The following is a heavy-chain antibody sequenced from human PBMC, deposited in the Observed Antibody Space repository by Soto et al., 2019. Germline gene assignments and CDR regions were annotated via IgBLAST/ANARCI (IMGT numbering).Heavy chain of an antibody. D-gene: IGHD2-15*01. CDR2: IWFDGSNE. Sequence: GGSLRLSCAASGFTFSDYGMHWVRQAPGEGLQWVAVIWFDGSNEHYADSVKGRFTISRDDSKNTLYLQMYSLRAGDTAVYYCARGSLYCSSTSCSYGMDVWGQGTTVTVSS. V-gene: IGHV3-33*01. CDR1: GFTFSDYG. CDR3: ARGSLYCSSTSCSYGMDV. J-gene: IGHJ6*02.